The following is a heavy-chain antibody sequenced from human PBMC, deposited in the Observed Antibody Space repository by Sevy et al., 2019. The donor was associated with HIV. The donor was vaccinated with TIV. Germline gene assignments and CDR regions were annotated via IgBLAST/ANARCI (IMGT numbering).Heavy chain of an antibody. V-gene: IGHV1-2*02. CDR1: GYTFTGYS. D-gene: IGHD3-22*01. CDR2: INPNSGGT. J-gene: IGHJ5*02. Sequence: ASVKVSCKASGYTFTGYSMHWVRQAPGQGLEWMGWINPNSGGTNYAQKFQGRVTMTRDTSINTAYMDMWNLRVDDTAVYFCARVWNSDYYDSSGPNWFDTWGQGTLVTVSS. CDR3: ARVWNSDYYDSSGPNWFDT.